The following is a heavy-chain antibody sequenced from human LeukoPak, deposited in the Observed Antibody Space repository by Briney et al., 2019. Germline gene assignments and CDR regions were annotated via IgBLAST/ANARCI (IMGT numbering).Heavy chain of an antibody. CDR3: ARRRDYYDSSGYYDY. V-gene: IGHV4-4*09. Sequence: SETLSLTCTVSGGSISSYYWSWIRQPPGKGLEWIGYIYTSESTNYNPSLKSRVTISVDTSKNQFSLKLSSVTAADTAVYYCARRRDYYDSSGYYDYWGQGTLVTVSS. CDR1: GGSISSYY. D-gene: IGHD3-22*01. CDR2: IYTSEST. J-gene: IGHJ4*02.